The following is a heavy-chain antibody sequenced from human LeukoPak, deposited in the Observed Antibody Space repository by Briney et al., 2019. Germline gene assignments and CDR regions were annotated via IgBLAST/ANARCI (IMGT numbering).Heavy chain of an antibody. Sequence: GGSLRLSCAASGFTFSSYAMHWVRQAPGKGLEGVAVISYDGSNKYYADSVKGRFTISRDNSKNTLYLQMNSLRAEDTAVYYCARDRGYYGSGTYHRGAFDYWGQGTLVTVSS. V-gene: IGHV3-30*04. J-gene: IGHJ4*02. CDR2: ISYDGSNK. CDR1: GFTFSSYA. CDR3: ARDRGYYGSGTYHRGAFDY. D-gene: IGHD3-10*01.